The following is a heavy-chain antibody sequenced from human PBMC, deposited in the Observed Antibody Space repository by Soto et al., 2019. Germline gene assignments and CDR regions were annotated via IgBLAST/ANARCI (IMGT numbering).Heavy chain of an antibody. J-gene: IGHJ3*02. V-gene: IGHV4-59*01. CDR1: GGSISNCY. CDR3: ARISRALRPYNVFDM. CDR2: VYHTGTT. D-gene: IGHD3-16*01. Sequence: QVQLQESGPGLVKPSETLSLTCTVSGGSISNCYWSWIRQPPGKGLEWIGYVYHTGTTNYNPSLRTRVSIFLDASKIQFSLNLTSVPAADTAVYYRARISRALRPYNVFDMWGQGTMVTVSS.